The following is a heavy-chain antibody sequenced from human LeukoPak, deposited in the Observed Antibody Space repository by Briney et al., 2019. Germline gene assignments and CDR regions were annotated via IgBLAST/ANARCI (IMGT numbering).Heavy chain of an antibody. D-gene: IGHD5-18*01. CDR3: ARLGWTAVGNY. Sequence: SETLSLTCTVSGGSISSYYWSWIRQPPGKGLEWIGYIYYGGSTNYNPSLKSRVTISVDTSKNQFSLKLSSVTAADTAVYYCARLGWTAVGNYWGQGTLVTVSS. CDR2: IYYGGST. J-gene: IGHJ4*02. CDR1: GGSISSYY. V-gene: IGHV4-59*01.